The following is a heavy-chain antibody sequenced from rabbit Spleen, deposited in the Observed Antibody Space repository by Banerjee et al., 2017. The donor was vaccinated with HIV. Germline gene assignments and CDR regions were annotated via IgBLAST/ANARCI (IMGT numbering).Heavy chain of an antibody. CDR2: IYPGSSGTT. J-gene: IGHJ2*01. V-gene: IGHV1S40*01. CDR3: ARNYVNAFDP. Sequence: QSLEESGGDLVKPGASLTLTCTASGFSFSSTYYMCWVRQPPGKGLEWIGCIYPGSSGTTYYASWAKGRFTISKTSSTTVTLQMTSLTAADTAMYFCARNYVNAFDPWGPGTLVTVS. D-gene: IGHD1-1*01. CDR1: GFSFSSTYY.